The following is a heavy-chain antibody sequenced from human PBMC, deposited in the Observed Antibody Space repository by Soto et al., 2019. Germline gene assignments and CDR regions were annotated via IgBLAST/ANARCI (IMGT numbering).Heavy chain of an antibody. Sequence: GGSLRLSCAASGFTFSSYAMSWVRQAPGKGLEWVSAISGSGGSTYYADSVKGRFTISRDNSKNTLYLQMNSLRAEDTAVYYCAKGTTVSTRITIFGVYYGMDVWGQGTTVTVSS. D-gene: IGHD3-3*01. V-gene: IGHV3-23*01. CDR2: ISGSGGST. CDR3: AKGTTVSTRITIFGVYYGMDV. J-gene: IGHJ6*02. CDR1: GFTFSSYA.